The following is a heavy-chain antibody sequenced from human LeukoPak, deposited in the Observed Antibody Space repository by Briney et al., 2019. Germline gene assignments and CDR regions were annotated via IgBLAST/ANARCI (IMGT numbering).Heavy chain of an antibody. CDR2: IYYSGST. CDR3: ARDVSRGGYFDY. J-gene: IGHJ4*02. V-gene: IGHV4-31*03. CDR1: GGSISSGGYY. Sequence: SETLSLTCTVSGGSISSGGYYWSWVRQHPGKGLEWIGYIYYSGSTYYNPSLKSRVTISVDTSKNQFSLKLSSVTAADTAVYYCARDVSRGGYFDYWGQGTLVTVSS.